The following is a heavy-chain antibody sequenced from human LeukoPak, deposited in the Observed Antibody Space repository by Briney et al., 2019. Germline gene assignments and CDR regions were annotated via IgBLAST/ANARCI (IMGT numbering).Heavy chain of an antibody. Sequence: GGSLRLSCAASGFTFDDYGMSWVRQAPGKGLVWVSRINSDESSTSYADSVKGRFTISRDNAKKTLYLQMNSVRAEDTAVYYCASLITVTTGYYYYYYYMDVWGKGTTVTVSS. V-gene: IGHV3-74*01. CDR2: INSDESST. J-gene: IGHJ6*03. D-gene: IGHD4-17*01. CDR3: ASLITVTTGYYYYYYYMDV. CDR1: GFTFDDYG.